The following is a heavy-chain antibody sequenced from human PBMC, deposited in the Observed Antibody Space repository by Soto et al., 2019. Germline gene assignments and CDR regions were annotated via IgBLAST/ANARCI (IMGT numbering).Heavy chain of an antibody. J-gene: IGHJ4*02. V-gene: IGHV3-72*01. CDR2: SRNRANGYTT. Sequence: EVYLVESGGGSVKPGGSLSLSCAASGFTFSDHYMNWVRQAPGKGLEWVGRSRNRANGYTTEYAASVKRRFTISRDDSTNSLYLQMRYLDTEDPAIYYCLRVLTATVTYDFDLWGQGTLVNVAS. CDR3: LRVLTATVTYDFDL. D-gene: IGHD1-20*01. CDR1: GFTFSDHY.